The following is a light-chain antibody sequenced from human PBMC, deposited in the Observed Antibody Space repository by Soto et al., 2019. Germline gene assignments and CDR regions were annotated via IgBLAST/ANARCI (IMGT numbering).Light chain of an antibody. Sequence: EIVLTQSPGTLSLSPGERATPSCRASQIISSSYLAWYQQKPGQAPRLLIYGVASRVTGTPDRFSGTGSGTEFSLTISRLEPEDFAVYYCQHYGTSPRTFGQGTKVDIK. J-gene: IGKJ1*01. CDR2: GVA. CDR1: QIISSSY. CDR3: QHYGTSPRT. V-gene: IGKV3-20*01.